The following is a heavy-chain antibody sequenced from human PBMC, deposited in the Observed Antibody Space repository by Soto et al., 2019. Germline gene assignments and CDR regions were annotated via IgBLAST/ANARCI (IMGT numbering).Heavy chain of an antibody. V-gene: IGHV4-31*03. CDR2: IYYSGST. Sequence: PSETLSLTCTVSGDSINSDRYYWSWIRQHPGKHLEWIGYIYYSGSTYYNPSLKSRITISVDTSKHHFSLKLTSVTAADTAIYYCARTDYGSGLPDYWGRGTLVTVSS. CDR1: GDSINSDRYY. CDR3: ARTDYGSGLPDY. J-gene: IGHJ4*02. D-gene: IGHD3-10*01.